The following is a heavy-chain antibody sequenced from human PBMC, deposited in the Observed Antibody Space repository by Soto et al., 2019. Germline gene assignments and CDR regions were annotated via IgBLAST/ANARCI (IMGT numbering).Heavy chain of an antibody. CDR3: ARQPCSSPSCYPNYFDP. Sequence: EVQLVESGGGLVKPEGSLRLSCVASGFTFSKYSMNWVRQAPDKGLEWVSAISSGSSYIYYADSVKGRFTISRDNGENSLYLQMNSLRTEDTAIYYCARQPCSSPSCYPNYFDPWGQGTLVTVSS. J-gene: IGHJ5*02. D-gene: IGHD2-2*01. V-gene: IGHV3-21*01. CDR2: ISSGSSYI. CDR1: GFTFSKYS.